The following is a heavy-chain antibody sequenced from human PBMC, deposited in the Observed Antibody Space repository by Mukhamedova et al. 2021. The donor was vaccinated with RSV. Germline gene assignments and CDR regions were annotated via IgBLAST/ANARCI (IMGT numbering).Heavy chain of an antibody. Sequence: IRQPPGKGLEWIGYIYYSGSTNYNPSLKSRVTISVDTSKNQFSLKLSSVTAADTAVYYCARGGYYNTYWGQGTLVTVSS. CDR2: IYYSGST. V-gene: IGHV4-59*01. J-gene: IGHJ4*02. CDR3: ARGGYYNTY. D-gene: IGHD3-9*01.